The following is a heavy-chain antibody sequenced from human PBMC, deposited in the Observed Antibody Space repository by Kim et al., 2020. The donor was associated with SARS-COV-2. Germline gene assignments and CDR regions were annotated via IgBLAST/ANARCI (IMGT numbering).Heavy chain of an antibody. V-gene: IGHV4-61*02. CDR2: IYTSGST. D-gene: IGHD3-22*01. CDR3: AREDYYDSSGYY. J-gene: IGHJ4*02. Sequence: SETLSLTCTVSGGSISSGSYYWSWIRQPAGKGLEWIGRIYTSGSTNYNPSLKSRVTISVDTSKNQFSLKLSSVTAADTAVYYCAREDYYDSSGYYWGQGTXVT. CDR1: GGSISSGSYY.